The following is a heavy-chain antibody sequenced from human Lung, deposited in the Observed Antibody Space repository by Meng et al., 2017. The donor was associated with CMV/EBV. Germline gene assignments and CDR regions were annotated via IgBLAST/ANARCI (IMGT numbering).Heavy chain of an antibody. V-gene: IGHV4-4*02. CDR1: GGSISISTW. D-gene: IGHD6-19*01. CDR2: IYHSGGT. J-gene: IGHJ4*02. Sequence: QMPLQPSCPGLVKPSGPLSLTCAVSGGSISISTWWSWVRQPPGKGLEWIGEIYHSGGTNYNPSLRGRVTISLDKSKNQFSLTLRSVTAADTAVYYCARDPYATGWAGWGQGTLVTVSS. CDR3: ARDPYATGWAG.